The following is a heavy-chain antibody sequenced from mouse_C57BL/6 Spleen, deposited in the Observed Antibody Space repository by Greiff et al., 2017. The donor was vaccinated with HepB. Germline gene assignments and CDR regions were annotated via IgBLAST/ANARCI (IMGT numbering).Heavy chain of an antibody. Sequence: QVQLQQPGAELVKPGASVKLSCKASGYTFTSYWMQWVKQRPGQGLEWIGEIDPSDSYTNYNQKFKGKATLTVDTSSSTAYMQLSSLTSEDSAVYYCARWDDYDVGFADWGQGTLVTVSA. D-gene: IGHD2-4*01. CDR3: ARWDDYDVGFAD. J-gene: IGHJ3*01. CDR2: IDPSDSYT. CDR1: GYTFTSYW. V-gene: IGHV1-50*01.